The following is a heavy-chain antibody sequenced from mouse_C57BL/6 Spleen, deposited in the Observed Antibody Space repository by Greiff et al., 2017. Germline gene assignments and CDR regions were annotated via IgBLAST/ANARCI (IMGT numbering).Heavy chain of an antibody. D-gene: IGHD1-1*01. CDR3: ARNNYYGSSSQLFDY. CDR1: GYTFTSYW. J-gene: IGHJ2*01. V-gene: IGHV1-64*01. CDR2: IHPNSGST. Sequence: QVQLQQPGAELVKPGASVKLSCKASGYTFTSYWMHWVKQRPGQGLEWIGMIHPNSGSTNYNEKFKSKATLTVDKSSSTAYMQLSSLTSEDSAVYYCARNNYYGSSSQLFDYWGQGTTLTVSS.